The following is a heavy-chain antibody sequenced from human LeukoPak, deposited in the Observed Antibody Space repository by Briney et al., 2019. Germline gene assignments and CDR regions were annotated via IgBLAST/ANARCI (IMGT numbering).Heavy chain of an antibody. CDR1: GFTFSTYS. V-gene: IGHV3-21*01. CDR3: ARGGSTSSSSHFHH. CDR2: ISGSSSFI. J-gene: IGHJ1*01. D-gene: IGHD6-6*01. Sequence: GGSLRLSCAASGFTFSTYSMNWVRQAPGKGLEWVSSISGSSSFIYYADSVKGRFTISRDNAKNSLYLQMNSLRGEDTAVYYCARGGSTSSSSHFHHWGQGTLVTVSS.